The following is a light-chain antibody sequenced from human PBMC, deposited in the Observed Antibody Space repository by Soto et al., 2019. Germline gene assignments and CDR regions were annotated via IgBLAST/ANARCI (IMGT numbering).Light chain of an antibody. V-gene: IGLV1-44*01. Sequence: QSVLTQPPSASGTPRQTVTISCSGSSSNIGSNTVNWYQQLPGTAPKLLIYSDFQRPSGVPDRFSGSKSGTSASLAISGLQSEDEADYYCAAWDDSLNAVVFGGGTKLTVL. CDR1: SSNIGSNT. J-gene: IGLJ2*01. CDR3: AAWDDSLNAVV. CDR2: SDF.